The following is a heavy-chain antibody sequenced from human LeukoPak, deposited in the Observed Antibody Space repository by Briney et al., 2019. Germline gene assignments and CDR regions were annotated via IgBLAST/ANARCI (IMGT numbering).Heavy chain of an antibody. CDR3: VRRHCSSTSCTFDY. J-gene: IGHJ4*02. CDR2: ISTGGSTI. Sequence: GGSLRLSCAGSGFTFSNYEMNWVRQAPGKGLEWLSYISTGGSTIYHADSVKGRFTISRDNANNSLYLQMNSLRPEDTALYYCVRRHCSSTSCTFDYWGQGTLVTVSS. V-gene: IGHV3-48*03. CDR1: GFTFSNYE. D-gene: IGHD2-2*01.